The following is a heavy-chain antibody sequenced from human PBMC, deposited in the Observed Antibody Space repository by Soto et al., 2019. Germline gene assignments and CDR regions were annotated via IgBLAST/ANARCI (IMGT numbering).Heavy chain of an antibody. CDR3: NRGSEYDFWGGYL. Sequence: QERLVQPGAEVRKPGSSVKVSCKVTGGTSTRYAINWVRQAPGQGLELKGGIVPMFGTSKYAQKFQGRVTSTADTSTNIDYMELRILRSEDTAVYYCNRGSEYDFWGGYLWGQGNLVSVSS. CDR2: IVPMFGTS. J-gene: IGHJ4*02. CDR1: GGTSTRYA. D-gene: IGHD3-3*01. V-gene: IGHV1-69*06.